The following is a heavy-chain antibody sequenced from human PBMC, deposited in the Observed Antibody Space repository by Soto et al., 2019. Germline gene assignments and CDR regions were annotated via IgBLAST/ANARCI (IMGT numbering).Heavy chain of an antibody. CDR2: ISGSGSIT. CDR3: AKAEKISAVAGYLDN. J-gene: IGHJ4*02. CDR1: EFTFSNYA. D-gene: IGHD6-19*01. V-gene: IGHV3-23*01. Sequence: EVQLLESGGGLVQPGGSLSLSCVASEFTFSNYAMTWVRQAPGKGLEWVSSISGSGSITYYAESVKGRFAISRDNSKNTLFMQMNSLRAEDTGIYYWAKAEKISAVAGYLDNWGQGTLGTVSS.